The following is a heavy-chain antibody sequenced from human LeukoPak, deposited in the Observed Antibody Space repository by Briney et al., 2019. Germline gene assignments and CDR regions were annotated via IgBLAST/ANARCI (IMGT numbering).Heavy chain of an antibody. CDR1: GFTFSSYW. J-gene: IGHJ5*02. V-gene: IGHV3-7*01. Sequence: PGGSLRLSCAASGFTFSSYWMSWVRQAPGKGLEWVANIKQDGSEKYYVDSVKGRFTISRDNAKNSLYLQMNSLRAEDTAVYYCAREVTYCDILTGYWGTNWFDPWGQGTLVTVSS. D-gene: IGHD3-9*01. CDR3: AREVTYCDILTGYWGTNWFDP. CDR2: IKQDGSEK.